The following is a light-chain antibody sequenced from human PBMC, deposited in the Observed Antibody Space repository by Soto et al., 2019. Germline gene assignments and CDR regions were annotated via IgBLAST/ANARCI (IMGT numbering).Light chain of an antibody. V-gene: IGKV3-11*01. CDR3: QQRSNCPPDT. CDR1: QSVSSY. J-gene: IGKJ2*01. Sequence: DIVLPQSPATLSLSPGERATLSCRASQSVSSYFAWYKQKPGQAPRLLIYDASNRATGIPARFSGSGSGTDFTLTISSLEPEDFAVYYCQQRSNCPPDTCGQGTKLEIK. CDR2: DAS.